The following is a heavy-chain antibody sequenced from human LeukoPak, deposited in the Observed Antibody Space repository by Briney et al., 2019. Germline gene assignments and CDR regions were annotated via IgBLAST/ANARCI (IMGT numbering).Heavy chain of an antibody. V-gene: IGHV3-7*01. D-gene: IGHD3-3*01. CDR1: GFTFSSYW. J-gene: IGHJ6*02. CDR2: TKQHGSEK. Sequence: GGSLRLSCAASGFTFSSYWMSWVRQAPGKGLEWLANTKQHGSEKYYVDSVKGRFTISRDNAKNSLYLQMNSLRAEDTAVYYCARGGTVLRFLEWSPPPRLDVWGQGTTVTVSS. CDR3: ARGGTVLRFLEWSPPPRLDV.